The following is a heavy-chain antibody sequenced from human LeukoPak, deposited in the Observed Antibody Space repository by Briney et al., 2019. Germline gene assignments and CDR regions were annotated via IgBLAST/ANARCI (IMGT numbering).Heavy chain of an antibody. CDR3: ARVGAVVAVAVD. CDR2: ISAYNGNT. Sequence: EASVKVSCKASGYTFTSYAMNWVRQAPGQGLEWMGWISAYNGNTNYAQKLQGRVTMTTDTSTSTAYMELRSLRSDDMAVYYCARVGAVVAVAVDWGQGTLVTVSS. D-gene: IGHD6-19*01. CDR1: GYTFTSYA. V-gene: IGHV1-18*03. J-gene: IGHJ4*02.